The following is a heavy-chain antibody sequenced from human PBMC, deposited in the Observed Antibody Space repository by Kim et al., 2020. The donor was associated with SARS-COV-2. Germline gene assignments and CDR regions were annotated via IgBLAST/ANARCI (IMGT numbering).Heavy chain of an antibody. D-gene: IGHD1-1*01. CDR2: VFHTGGT. V-gene: IGHV4-59*01. J-gene: IGHJ4*02. CDR3: ARGTPLDS. Sequence: SETLSLTCTIAGGSISSYYWSWIRQPPGKGLEWIGYVFHTGGTKYNPSLTGRVSISLDTSNNQFSLNLNSVTAADTAVYYCARGTPLDSWGQGTLVTVSS. CDR1: GGSISSYY.